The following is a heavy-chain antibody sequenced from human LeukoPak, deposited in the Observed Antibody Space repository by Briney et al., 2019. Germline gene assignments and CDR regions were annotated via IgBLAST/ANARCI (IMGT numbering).Heavy chain of an antibody. CDR2: IYYSGST. CDR3: ARGVRGVFDY. D-gene: IGHD3-10*01. J-gene: IGHJ4*02. CDR1: GGSISSYY. V-gene: IGHV4-59*08. Sequence: SETLSLTCTVSGGSISSYYWSWIRQPPGKGLEWIGYIYYSGSTNYNPSLKSRVTISVDTSKNQFSLKLSSVTAADTAVYYCARGVRGVFDYWGQGTLVTVSS.